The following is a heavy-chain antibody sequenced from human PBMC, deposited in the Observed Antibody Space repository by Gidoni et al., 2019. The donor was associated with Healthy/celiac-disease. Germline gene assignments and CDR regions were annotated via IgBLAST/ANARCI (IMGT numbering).Heavy chain of an antibody. D-gene: IGHD6-6*01. CDR1: GDRGSSTSAD. J-gene: IGHJ6*02. CDR3: ARDRGRPGATPLSPKQLVPYYYYGMDV. Sequence: QVQLQQSGPGLVKPSQTLSLTCAISGDRGSSTSADWNWIRQSPARGLEWLGRTYYRSTWYNDYAVSVKSRLTINPDTSKNQFSLQLNSVTPEDTAVYYCARDRGRPGATPLSPKQLVPYYYYGMDVWGQGTTVTVSS. CDR2: TYYRSTWYN. V-gene: IGHV6-1*01.